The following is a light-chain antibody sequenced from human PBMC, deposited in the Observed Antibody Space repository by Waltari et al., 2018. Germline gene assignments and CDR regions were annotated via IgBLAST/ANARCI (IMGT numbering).Light chain of an antibody. CDR3: QQLKNYQWP. V-gene: IGKV1-9*01. CDR1: QGINNY. Sequence: IQLTQSPSSLSASVGDRVTITCRASQGINNYLAWYQQKPEEAPKLLIYAASTFKSGVPARFSGSDSGTESTLTISRRQTEDVAAYDCQQLKNYQWPFGEGTKVEIK. CDR2: AAS. J-gene: IGKJ1*01.